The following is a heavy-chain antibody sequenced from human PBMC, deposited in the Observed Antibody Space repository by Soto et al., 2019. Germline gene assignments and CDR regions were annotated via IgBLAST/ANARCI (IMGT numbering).Heavy chain of an antibody. CDR2: IYWDDDK. CDR3: AHSRPPRLLDY. D-gene: IGHD6-6*01. J-gene: IGHJ4*02. Sequence: QITLKESGPTLVKPTQTLTLTCTFSGFSLSTSGVGVGWIRQPPGKALEWLALIYWDDDKRYSSSLNSRLTLTTDHSKHQVVLTTTNMDPVDTATYYCAHSRPPRLLDYWGQGTLVTVSS. V-gene: IGHV2-5*02. CDR1: GFSLSTSGVG.